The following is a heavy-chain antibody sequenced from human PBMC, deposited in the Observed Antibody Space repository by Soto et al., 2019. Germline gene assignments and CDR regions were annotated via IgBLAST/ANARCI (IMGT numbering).Heavy chain of an antibody. Sequence: QVQLVQSGAEVKKPGASVKVSCKASGYTFASYAISWMRQAPGQGLEWMGWISAYNGNTNYAQKLQGRVTMTTDTSPSTPHMEPRSLGSDDTAVYYCARHPPPPDYWGPGTLVTVSS. CDR3: ARHPPPPDY. CDR2: ISAYNGNT. V-gene: IGHV1-18*01. CDR1: GYTFASYA. J-gene: IGHJ4*02.